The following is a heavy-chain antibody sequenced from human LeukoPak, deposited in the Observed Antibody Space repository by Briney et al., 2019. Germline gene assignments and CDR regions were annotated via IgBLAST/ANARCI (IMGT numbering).Heavy chain of an antibody. Sequence: GGSLRLSCAASGFTFRVYAMHWVRQTPGKGLEWVAVIWSDENNKHYADSVKGRFTISRDNSKNTVYLQMNSLRAEDTALYYCAREGLLGAEDCWGQGALVTVSS. CDR3: AREGLLGAEDC. D-gene: IGHD1-26*01. CDR2: IWSDENNK. CDR1: GFTFRVYA. V-gene: IGHV3-33*01. J-gene: IGHJ4*02.